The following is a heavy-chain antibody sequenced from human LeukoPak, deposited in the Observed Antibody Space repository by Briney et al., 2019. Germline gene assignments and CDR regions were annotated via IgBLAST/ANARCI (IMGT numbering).Heavy chain of an antibody. CDR3: ARESREYYFDY. Sequence: ASVKDSCKASGYTFTSYYMHWVRQAPGQGLEWMGIINPSGGSTSYAQKFQGRVTMTRDTSTRTVYMDLSSLRSEDTAVYYCARESREYYFDYWGQGTLVTVSS. CDR1: GYTFTSYY. J-gene: IGHJ4*02. V-gene: IGHV1-46*01. CDR2: INPSGGST.